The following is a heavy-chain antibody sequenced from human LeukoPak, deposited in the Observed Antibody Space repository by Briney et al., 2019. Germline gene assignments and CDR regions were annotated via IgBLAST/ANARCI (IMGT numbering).Heavy chain of an antibody. V-gene: IGHV3-23*01. Sequence: GGSLSLSCAASGFTFSSYAMSWVRQAPGKGLEWVSAISGSGGSTYYADSVKGRFTISRDNSKNTLYLQMNSLRAEDTAVYYCAKPRYYDSRGEHYWGQGTLVTVSS. CDR3: AKPRYYDSRGEHY. D-gene: IGHD3-22*01. CDR1: GFTFSSYA. J-gene: IGHJ4*02. CDR2: ISGSGGST.